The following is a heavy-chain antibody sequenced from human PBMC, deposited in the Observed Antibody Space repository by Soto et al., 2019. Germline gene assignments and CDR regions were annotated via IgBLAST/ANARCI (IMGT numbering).Heavy chain of an antibody. Sequence: QMQLVESGGGVVQPGTSLRVSCAASGFTFSHYGIHWVRQAPGQGLEWVAVISYDGGIKLYADSVRDRSAISRDNSKDTLYLQMNTLGPDDTAVYYCAKLTWGFNYYDRSEYRATENDAFDIWVQGTMVTVSS. CDR3: AKLTWGFNYYDRSEYRATENDAFDI. CDR1: GFTFSHYG. D-gene: IGHD3-22*01. V-gene: IGHV3-30*18. CDR2: ISYDGGIK. J-gene: IGHJ3*02.